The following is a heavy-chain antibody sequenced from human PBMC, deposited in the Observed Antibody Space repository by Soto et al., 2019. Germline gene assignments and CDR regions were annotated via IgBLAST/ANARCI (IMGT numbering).Heavy chain of an antibody. V-gene: IGHV4-4*02. J-gene: IGHJ6*02. CDR3: ARVSGSYYYGMDV. CDR2: IYHSGST. CDR1: GGSISSSNC. Sequence: QVQLQESGPGLVKPSGTLSLTCAVSGGSISSSNCWSWVRQPPGRGLEWTGEIYHSGSTNFNPSLKSRVTISVDKSKNQFSLKLNSVTAADTAVYYCARVSGSYYYGMDVWGQGTTVTVSS.